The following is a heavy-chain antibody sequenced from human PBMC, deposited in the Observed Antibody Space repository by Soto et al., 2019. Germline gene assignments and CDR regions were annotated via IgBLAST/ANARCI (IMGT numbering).Heavy chain of an antibody. Sequence: ASVKVSCKVSGYTLTDLSMHWVRQAPGKGLEWMGGFDPEDGETIYAQKFQGRVTMTEDTSTDTAYMELSSLRSEDTAVYYCATDLENINCNYPFDPWGQGTLVTVSS. CDR3: ATDLENINCNYPFDP. D-gene: IGHD1-7*01. J-gene: IGHJ5*02. V-gene: IGHV1-24*01. CDR2: FDPEDGET. CDR1: GYTLTDLS.